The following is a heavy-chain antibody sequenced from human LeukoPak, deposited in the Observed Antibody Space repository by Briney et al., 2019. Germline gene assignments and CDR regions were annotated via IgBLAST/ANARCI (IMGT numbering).Heavy chain of an antibody. CDR1: GFTFSSYG. Sequence: GASLRLSCAASGFTFSSYGMGWVPQAPGKGLEWVSSISSISRYISYADSVKDRFTISRHNAKNSRYLQMGSLRADGTAVYFCATIMITFEIWGQKTMVTVSS. D-gene: IGHD3-16*01. CDR2: ISSISRYI. V-gene: IGHV3-21*01. CDR3: ATIMITFEI. J-gene: IGHJ3*02.